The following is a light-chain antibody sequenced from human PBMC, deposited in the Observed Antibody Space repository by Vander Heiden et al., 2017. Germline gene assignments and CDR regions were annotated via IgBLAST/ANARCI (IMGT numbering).Light chain of an antibody. Sequence: EILMTQSPVTLSVSPGERATLSCRASQSVSSHLAWYQQKPGQAPRLLIYDASTRATGIPARFSGSGCGREFTLTISSLLSEDFAVYYCQQYHPWPPRYTFGQGTKLEIK. V-gene: IGKV3-15*01. CDR3: QQYHPWPPRYT. CDR2: DAS. CDR1: QSVSSH. J-gene: IGKJ2*01.